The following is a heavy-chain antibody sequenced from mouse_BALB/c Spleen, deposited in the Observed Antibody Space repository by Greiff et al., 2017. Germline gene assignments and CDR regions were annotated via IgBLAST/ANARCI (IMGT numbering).Heavy chain of an antibody. CDR3: TRDRGLRPPWFAY. CDR2: ISSGGSYT. Sequence: EVQRVESGGGLVKPGGSLKLSCAASGFTFSSYTMSWVRQTPEKRLEWVATISSGGSYTYYPDSVKGRFTISRDNAKNTLYLQMSSLKSEDTAMYYCTRDRGLRPPWFAYWGQGTLVTVSA. CDR1: GFTFSSYT. D-gene: IGHD1-2*01. J-gene: IGHJ3*01. V-gene: IGHV5-6-4*01.